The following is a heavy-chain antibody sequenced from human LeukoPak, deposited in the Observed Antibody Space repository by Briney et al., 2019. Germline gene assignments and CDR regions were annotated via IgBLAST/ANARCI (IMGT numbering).Heavy chain of an antibody. Sequence: SETLSLTCTVSGGSISSYYWSWIRQPPGKGLEWIGYIYYSGSTYYNPSLKSRVTISADTPKNQFSLKLSSVTAADTAVYYCAREGTYCSSTSCLIGGWFDPWGQGTLVTVSS. CDR1: GGSISSYY. CDR3: AREGTYCSSTSCLIGGWFDP. V-gene: IGHV4-59*12. J-gene: IGHJ5*02. D-gene: IGHD2-2*01. CDR2: IYYSGST.